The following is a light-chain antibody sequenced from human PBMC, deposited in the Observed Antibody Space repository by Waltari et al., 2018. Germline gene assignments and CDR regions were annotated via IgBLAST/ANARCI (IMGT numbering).Light chain of an antibody. CDR3: CSHAFTTILA. J-gene: IGLJ2*01. Sequence: QSALTQPASVSGSPGQSITISCTGTANDFGSRVLVSWYQHLPGKAPRLIIYEVKKRPSWVSTRFSGSKSGNTASLTISGLQTGDEADYYCCSHAFTTILAFGGGTSLTVL. CDR1: ANDFGSRVL. CDR2: EVK. V-gene: IGLV2-23*02.